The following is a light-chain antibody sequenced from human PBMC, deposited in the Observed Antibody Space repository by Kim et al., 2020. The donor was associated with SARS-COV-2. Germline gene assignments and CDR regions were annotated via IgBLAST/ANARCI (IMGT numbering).Light chain of an antibody. J-gene: IGKJ4*01. CDR2: DAS. Sequence: SASVGDRVTITCQASQDITNYLNWFQQKPGKAPKLLIFDASRLHSGVPSRFSGSGSGTNFILTISSLQPDDIATYYCQQHDDLPLTFGGGTKVEI. CDR3: QQHDDLPLT. CDR1: QDITNY. V-gene: IGKV1-33*01.